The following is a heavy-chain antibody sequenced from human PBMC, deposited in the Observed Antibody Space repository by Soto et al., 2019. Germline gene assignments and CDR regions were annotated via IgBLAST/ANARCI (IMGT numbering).Heavy chain of an antibody. CDR1: GVSISHYY. J-gene: IGHJ5*02. CDR3: AREAGYYDRSGYNWFDP. D-gene: IGHD3-22*01. CDR2: IYYSGST. V-gene: IGHV4-59*01. Sequence: PSETLSLTCTVSGVSISHYYWSWIRQPPGKGLEWIGYIYYSGSTNYSPSLKSRVTISLDTSKNQFSLIVSSVTAADTAVYYCAREAGYYDRSGYNWFDPWGKGIQVTVSS.